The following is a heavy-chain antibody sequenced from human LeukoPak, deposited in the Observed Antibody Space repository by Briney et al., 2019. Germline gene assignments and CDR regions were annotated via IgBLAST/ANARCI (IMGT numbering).Heavy chain of an antibody. CDR3: ARHDFGVATSFDP. CDR2: IYYRGST. J-gene: IGHJ5*02. V-gene: IGHV4-59*08. CDR1: GGSISSYY. Sequence: SETLSLTCTVSGGSISSYYWSWIRQPPGKGREWVGYIYYRGSTNYNPSLKSRVTISVDTSKIQFSLTLSSVTAADTAVYYCARHDFGVATSFDPWGQGTLVTVSS. D-gene: IGHD3-3*01.